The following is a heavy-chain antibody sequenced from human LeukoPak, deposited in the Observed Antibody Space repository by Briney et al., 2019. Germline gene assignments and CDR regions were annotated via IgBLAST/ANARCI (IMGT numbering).Heavy chain of an antibody. CDR2: IKSKTDGGTT. V-gene: IGHV3-15*01. CDR1: GFTFSNAW. J-gene: IGHJ5*02. CDR3: ARGQISRPPNLRFDP. Sequence: GGSLRLSCAASGFTFSNAWMSWVRQAPGKGLEWVGRIKSKTDGGTTDYAAPVKGRFTISRDDSKNTLYLQMNSLRAADTATYYCARGQISRPPNLRFDPWGQGSLVTVSS. D-gene: IGHD1-14*01.